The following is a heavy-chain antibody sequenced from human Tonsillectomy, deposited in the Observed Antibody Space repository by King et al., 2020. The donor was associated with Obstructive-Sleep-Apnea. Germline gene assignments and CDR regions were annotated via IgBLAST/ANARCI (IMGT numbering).Heavy chain of an antibody. CDR3: ASCSGGSCYGNHYYGMDV. D-gene: IGHD2-15*01. J-gene: IGHJ6*02. V-gene: IGHV1-46*03. CDR2: INPSGGSR. CDR1: GYTFTSYY. Sequence: LVQYGAEVKKPGASVKVSCKASGYTFTSYYMHWVRQAPGQGLEWMGIINPSGGSRNYAQKFQGRVTMTRDTSTSTVYMEMSSLRSEDTAVYYCASCSGGSCYGNHYYGMDVWGQGTTVTVSS.